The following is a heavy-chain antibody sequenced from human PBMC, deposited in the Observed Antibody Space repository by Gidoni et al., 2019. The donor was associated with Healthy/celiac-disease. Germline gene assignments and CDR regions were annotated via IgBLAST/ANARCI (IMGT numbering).Heavy chain of an antibody. CDR3: AAREGYYDSSGYYVEYFQH. J-gene: IGHJ1*01. CDR1: GFTFSSSD. V-gene: IGHV3-48*03. Sequence: EVQLVESGGGLVQPGGSQRLSCAASGFTFSSSDMNWVRQAPGKGLGCVSYISSRGSTIYYADSVKGRFNISRENAKNSLYLQMNSLRAEDTAVYYCAAREGYYDSSGYYVEYFQHWGQGTLVTVSS. D-gene: IGHD3-22*01. CDR2: ISSRGSTI.